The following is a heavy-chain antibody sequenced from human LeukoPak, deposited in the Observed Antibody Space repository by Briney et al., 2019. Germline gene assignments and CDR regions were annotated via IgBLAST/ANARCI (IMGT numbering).Heavy chain of an antibody. J-gene: IGHJ5*02. V-gene: IGHV4-59*01. CDR3: ARDPSNTSGWKTWFDP. D-gene: IGHD6-19*01. CDR2: IYYSGST. Sequence: PSGTLSLTCAVYGGSFSGYYWSWIRQPPGKGLEWIGYIYYSGSTNYNPSLKSRVTISVDTSKNQFSLKLSSVTAADTAVYYCARDPSNTSGWKTWFDPWGQGTLVTVSS. CDR1: GGSFSGYY.